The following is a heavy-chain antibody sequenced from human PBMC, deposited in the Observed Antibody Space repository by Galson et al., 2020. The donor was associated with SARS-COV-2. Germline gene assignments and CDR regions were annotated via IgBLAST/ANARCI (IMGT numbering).Heavy chain of an antibody. CDR1: GFTFDDYT. J-gene: IGHJ6*02. Sequence: GGSLRLSCAASGFTFDDYTMHWVRQAPGKGLEWVSLISWDGGSTYYADSVKGRFTISRDNSKNSLYPQMNSLRTEDTALYYCAKDNYDIVVSYGMDVWGQGTTVTVSS. CDR2: ISWDGGST. V-gene: IGHV3-43*01. CDR3: AKDNYDIVVSYGMDV. D-gene: IGHD2-15*01.